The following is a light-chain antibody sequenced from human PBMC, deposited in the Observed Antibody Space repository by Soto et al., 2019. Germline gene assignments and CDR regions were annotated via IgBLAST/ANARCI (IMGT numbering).Light chain of an antibody. CDR3: QQYNSYSPWT. Sequence: DIQMTQSPSTLSASVGDRVTITCRSSERISSWLACYQQKPGKAPKLLIYKASRLESGVPSRFRGSGSGTEFTLTISSLQPDDLATYYCQQYNSYSPWTFVQGTKVEIK. J-gene: IGKJ1*01. CDR2: KAS. V-gene: IGKV1-5*03. CDR1: ERISSW.